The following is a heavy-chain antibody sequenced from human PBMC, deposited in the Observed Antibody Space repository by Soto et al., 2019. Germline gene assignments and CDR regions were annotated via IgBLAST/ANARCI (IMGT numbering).Heavy chain of an antibody. CDR2: ILPIFGRT. CDR3: ATGVRGYSYAPLFYFEY. V-gene: IGHV1-69*01. CDR1: GAIFSSNA. D-gene: IGHD5-18*01. Sequence: QVQLVQSGAEVKKPGSSVKVTCKASGAIFSSNAISWVRQAPGQGLEWMGGILPIFGRTNYAQTFQGRVTITADESTRTAYMELSSLKSEDTAVYYCATGVRGYSYAPLFYFEYWGQGTLVTVSS. J-gene: IGHJ4*02.